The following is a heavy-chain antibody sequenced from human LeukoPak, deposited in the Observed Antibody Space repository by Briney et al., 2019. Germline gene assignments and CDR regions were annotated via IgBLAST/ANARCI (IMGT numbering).Heavy chain of an antibody. Sequence: GGSLRLSCAASGFTFSSYAMSWVRQAPGKGLEWVSAISGSGGSTYYADSVKGRFTISRDNSKNTLYLQINSLPTEDTAVYYCAKGEGGALGIPHPYYFDYWGQGNVVTVSS. J-gene: IGHJ4*02. CDR3: AKGEGGALGIPHPYYFDY. V-gene: IGHV3-23*01. CDR1: GFTFSSYA. D-gene: IGHD3-16*01. CDR2: ISGSGGST.